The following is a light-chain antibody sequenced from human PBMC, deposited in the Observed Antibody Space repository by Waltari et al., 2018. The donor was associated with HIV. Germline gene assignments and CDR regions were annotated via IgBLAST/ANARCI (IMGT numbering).Light chain of an antibody. Sequence: QSAPTQPASVSGSPGQSVTISCTGTSSDIGSYNYVSWYQQHPGKAPKLIIYEVHNRPSGVSSRFSGSKSGNTASLTISGLRAEDETDYVCSSYTSTNTLVFGGGTKLTVL. CDR1: SSDIGSYNY. V-gene: IGLV2-14*01. J-gene: IGLJ3*02. CDR3: SSYTSTNTLV. CDR2: EVH.